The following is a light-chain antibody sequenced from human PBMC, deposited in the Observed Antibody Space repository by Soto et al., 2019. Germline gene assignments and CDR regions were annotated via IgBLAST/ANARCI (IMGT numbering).Light chain of an antibody. CDR2: DAS. Sequence: EIVLTQSPATLSLSPGERATLSCRASQSVSSYLAWYQQKPGQAPRVLIYDASNRATGIPARFSGSGSGTDFTLTISSLEPEDFAVYYCQQRSNWPPHTXXQGTKLEIK. V-gene: IGKV3-11*01. CDR3: QQRSNWPPHT. J-gene: IGKJ2*01. CDR1: QSVSSY.